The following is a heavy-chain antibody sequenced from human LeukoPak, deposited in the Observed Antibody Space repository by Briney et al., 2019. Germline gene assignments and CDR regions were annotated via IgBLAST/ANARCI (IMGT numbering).Heavy chain of an antibody. CDR1: GFSFRSYA. Sequence: PGGSLRLSCAASGFSFRSYAMHWVRQAPGKGLEWVAVISYDGSNKYYADSVKGRFTISRDNAKKSLYLQMNSLRAQDTAVYYCARAADYWGQGTLVTVSS. V-gene: IGHV3-30*04. CDR2: ISYDGSNK. J-gene: IGHJ4*02. CDR3: ARAADY.